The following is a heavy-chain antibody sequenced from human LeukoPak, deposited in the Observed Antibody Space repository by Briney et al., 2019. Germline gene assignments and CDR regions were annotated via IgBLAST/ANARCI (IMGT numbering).Heavy chain of an antibody. CDR3: AADSVEMATIMNHYGMDV. J-gene: IGHJ6*02. CDR1: GFTFTSSA. Sequence: GASVKVSCKASGFTFTSSAMQWVRQARGQRLEWVGWIVVGSGNTNYTQKFQERVTITRDMTTSTAYMELSSLRSEDTAVYYCAADSVEMATIMNHYGMDVWGQGTTVTVSS. V-gene: IGHV1-58*02. CDR2: IVVGSGNT. D-gene: IGHD5-24*01.